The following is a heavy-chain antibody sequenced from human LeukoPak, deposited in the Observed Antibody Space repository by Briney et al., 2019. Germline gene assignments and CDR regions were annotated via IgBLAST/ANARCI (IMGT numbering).Heavy chain of an antibody. CDR2: MYYSGST. Sequence: SETLSLTCTVSGGSISSGDYYWSWIRQPPGKGLEWIAYMYYSGSTYYNPSLKSRVTMSADTSKNQLSLKLSSVTAADTAVYYCARPCYYDSRIDPWGQGILVTVSS. CDR3: ARPCYYDSRIDP. CDR1: GGSISSGDYY. D-gene: IGHD3-22*01. V-gene: IGHV4-30-4*01. J-gene: IGHJ5*02.